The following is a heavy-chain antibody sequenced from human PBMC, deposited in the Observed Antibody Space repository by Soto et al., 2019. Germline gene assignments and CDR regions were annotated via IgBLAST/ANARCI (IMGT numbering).Heavy chain of an antibody. CDR1: GYTFTSYD. J-gene: IGHJ4*02. V-gene: IGHV1-8*01. Sequence: QVQLVQSGAEVKKPGASVKVSCKASGYTFTSYDINWVRQATGQGLEWMGWMNPNSGNPGYAQKFQGQVTMTRNTSITTAYMELSSLRSEDTAVYDCARDRSSCWLDYGGQGTLVTVSS. CDR2: MNPNSGNP. CDR3: ARDRSSCWLDY. D-gene: IGHD6-19*01.